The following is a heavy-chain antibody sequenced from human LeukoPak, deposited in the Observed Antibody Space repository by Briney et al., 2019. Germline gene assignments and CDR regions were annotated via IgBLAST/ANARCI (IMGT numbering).Heavy chain of an antibody. V-gene: IGHV4-59*08. Sequence: SETLSLTCTVSGGSISGYYWSWMRQSPGKGLEYVGYSYYTGSTNYNPSLKSRVTVSVETSKNQFSLKLTSVTAADTAVYYCARLGFCYSPHCLDDYWGQGTLVTVSS. D-gene: IGHD2-2*03. CDR1: GGSISGYY. CDR3: ARLGFCYSPHCLDDY. J-gene: IGHJ4*02. CDR2: SYYTGST.